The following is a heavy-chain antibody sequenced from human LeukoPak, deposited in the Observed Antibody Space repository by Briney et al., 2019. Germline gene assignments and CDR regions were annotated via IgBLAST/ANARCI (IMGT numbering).Heavy chain of an antibody. J-gene: IGHJ4*02. D-gene: IGHD6-13*01. CDR3: ARGQQPPNIYIFDY. V-gene: IGHV1-18*01. CDR2: ISVHNGNT. Sequence: ASVKVSCKTSGYTFTSYGLSWVRQAPGQGLEWMGWISVHNGNTKYAPKLQGRVTMTTDTSTSTAYLELRSLRSDDTAVYYCARGQQPPNIYIFDYWGQGTLVTASS. CDR1: GYTFTSYG.